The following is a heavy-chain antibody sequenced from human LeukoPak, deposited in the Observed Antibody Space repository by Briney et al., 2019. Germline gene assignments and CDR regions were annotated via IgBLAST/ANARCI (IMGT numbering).Heavy chain of an antibody. Sequence: SETLSLTCTVSGASISSGGYYWSWIRQQPGKGLEWIGYIYYSGNTYYNPSLKSRVTISVDTSKNQFSLKLISATAADTAVYYCARVYGRSSSSDYWGQGTLVTVSS. D-gene: IGHD2-2*01. V-gene: IGHV4-31*03. J-gene: IGHJ4*02. CDR1: GASISSGGYY. CDR3: ARVYGRSSSSDY. CDR2: IYYSGNT.